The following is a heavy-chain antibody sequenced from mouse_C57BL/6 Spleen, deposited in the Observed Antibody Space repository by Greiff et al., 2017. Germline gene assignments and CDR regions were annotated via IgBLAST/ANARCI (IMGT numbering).Heavy chain of an antibody. CDR3: ARRGNGYDGDGYAY. Sequence: QVQLQQPGAELVRPGSSVKLSCKASGYTFTSYWLDWVKQRPGQGLEWIGNIYPSDSETHYNQKFKDKATLTVDKSSSTAYMHLRRLTTEVSAVYYCARRGNGYDGDGYAYWGQGTLLTVSA. D-gene: IGHD2-2*01. CDR2: IYPSDSET. CDR1: GYTFTSYW. J-gene: IGHJ3*01. V-gene: IGHV1-61*01.